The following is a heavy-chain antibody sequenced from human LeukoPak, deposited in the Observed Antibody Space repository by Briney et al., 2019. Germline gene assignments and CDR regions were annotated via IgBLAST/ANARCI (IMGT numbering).Heavy chain of an antibody. CDR1: GGSISSYY. Sequence: SETLSLTCTVSGGSISSYYWSWIRQPPGKGLEWIGYIYYSGSTNYNPSLKSRVTISVDTSKNQFSLKLSSVTAADTAVYYCARSIAVAASAFDYWGQGTLVTVSS. V-gene: IGHV4-59*08. CDR2: IYYSGST. D-gene: IGHD6-19*01. J-gene: IGHJ4*02. CDR3: ARSIAVAASAFDY.